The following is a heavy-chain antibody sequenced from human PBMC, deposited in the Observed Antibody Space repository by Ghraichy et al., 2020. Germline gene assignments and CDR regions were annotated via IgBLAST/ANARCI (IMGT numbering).Heavy chain of an antibody. V-gene: IGHV4-39*01. D-gene: IGHD5-24*01. CDR3: ARQGGDGYNYPDYYYGMDV. Sequence: SETLSLTCTVSGGSISSSSYYWGWIRQPPGKGLEWIGSIYYSGSTYYNPSLKSRVTISVDTSKNQFSLKLSSVTAADTAVYYCARQGGDGYNYPDYYYGMDVWGQGTTVTVSS. CDR2: IYYSGST. J-gene: IGHJ6*02. CDR1: GGSISSSSYY.